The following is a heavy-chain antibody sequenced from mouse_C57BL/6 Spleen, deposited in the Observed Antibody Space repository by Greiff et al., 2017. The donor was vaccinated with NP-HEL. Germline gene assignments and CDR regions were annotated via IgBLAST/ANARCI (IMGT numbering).Heavy chain of an antibody. Sequence: VQVVESGAELVRPGASVTLSCKASGYTFTDYEMHWVKQTPVHGLEWIGAIDPETGGTAYNQKFKGKAILTADKSSSTAYMELRSLTSEDSAVYYCTRGFYYDHYYAMDYWGQGTSVTVSS. CDR2: IDPETGGT. J-gene: IGHJ4*01. V-gene: IGHV1-15*01. CDR3: TRGFYYDHYYAMDY. D-gene: IGHD2-4*01. CDR1: GYTFTDYE.